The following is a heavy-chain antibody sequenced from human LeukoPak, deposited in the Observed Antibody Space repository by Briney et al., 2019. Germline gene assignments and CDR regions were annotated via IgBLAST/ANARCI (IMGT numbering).Heavy chain of an antibody. J-gene: IGHJ4*02. CDR2: IKQDGSEK. D-gene: IGHD3-22*01. Sequence: GGSLRLSCAASGFTFSSYWMSWVRQAPGKGLEWVANIKQDGSEKYYVDSVKGRFTISRDNSKNTLYLQMNSLRAEDTAVYYCARSVVPPLAFDYWGQGTLVTVSS. V-gene: IGHV3-7*03. CDR1: GFTFSSYW. CDR3: ARSVVPPLAFDY.